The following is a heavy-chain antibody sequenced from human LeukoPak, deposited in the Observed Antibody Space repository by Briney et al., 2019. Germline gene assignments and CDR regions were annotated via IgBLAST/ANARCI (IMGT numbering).Heavy chain of an antibody. Sequence: GGSLRLSCAASGFTFSSYAMHWVRQAPGKGLEWVAVISYDGGNKYYADSVKGRFTISRDNSKNTLYLQMNSLRAEDTAVYYCARDRNYYGSGSYWDYYYGMDVWGQGTTVTVSS. J-gene: IGHJ6*02. CDR2: ISYDGGNK. D-gene: IGHD3-10*01. CDR3: ARDRNYYGSGSYWDYYYGMDV. CDR1: GFTFSSYA. V-gene: IGHV3-30-3*01.